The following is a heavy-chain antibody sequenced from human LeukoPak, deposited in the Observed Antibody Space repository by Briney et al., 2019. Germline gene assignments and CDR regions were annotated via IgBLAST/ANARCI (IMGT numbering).Heavy chain of an antibody. V-gene: IGHV4-31*03. CDR1: GGSISSGGYY. CDR3: ARGTTMVRGVSHFDY. CDR2: IYYSGST. J-gene: IGHJ4*02. D-gene: IGHD3-10*01. Sequence: SETLSLTCTVSGGSISSGGYYWSWIRQHPGKSLEWIGYIYYSGSTYYNPSLNSRVTISVDTSKNQFSLKLSSVTAADTAVYYCARGTTMVRGVSHFDYWGQGTLVTVSS.